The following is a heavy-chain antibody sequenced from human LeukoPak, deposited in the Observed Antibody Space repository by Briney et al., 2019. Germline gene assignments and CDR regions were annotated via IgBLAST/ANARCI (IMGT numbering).Heavy chain of an antibody. CDR3: ARRRPAAGFDY. CDR2: IYTTGST. J-gene: IGHJ4*02. V-gene: IGHV4-4*07. D-gene: IGHD6-13*01. Sequence: SETLSLTCTVSGGSISTDYWNWIRQPAGKGLEWIGHIYTTGSTTNNPSLKSRVTMSIDTSNNQFSLKLSSVTAADTAVYYCARRRPAAGFDYWGQGTLVTVSS. CDR1: GGSISTDY.